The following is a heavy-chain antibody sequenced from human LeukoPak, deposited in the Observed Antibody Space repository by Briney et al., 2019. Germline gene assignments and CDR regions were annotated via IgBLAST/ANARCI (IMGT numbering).Heavy chain of an antibody. CDR3: ARGAETGFDY. V-gene: IGHV3-13*01. D-gene: IGHD1-14*01. Sequence: GESLKISCAASGFTFSSYDMHWVRQATGKGLEWVSSIGTGDDTYYVGSVKGRFTISRENAKNSLYLQMNSLRTGDTAVYYCARGAETGFDYWGQGILVTVSS. CDR2: IGTGDDT. CDR1: GFTFSSYD. J-gene: IGHJ4*02.